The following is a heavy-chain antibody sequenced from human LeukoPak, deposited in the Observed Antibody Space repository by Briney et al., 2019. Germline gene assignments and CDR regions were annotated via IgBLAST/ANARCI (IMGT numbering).Heavy chain of an antibody. V-gene: IGHV3-30*02. J-gene: IGHJ4*02. Sequence: GGSLRLSCAASGFTFSSYGMHWVRQAPGKGLEWGAFIRYDGSNKYYADSVKGRFTISRDNSKNTLYLQMNSLRAEDTAVYYCAKVFPGYSSSWYYFDYWGQGTLVTVSS. D-gene: IGHD6-13*01. CDR3: AKVFPGYSSSWYYFDY. CDR2: IRYDGSNK. CDR1: GFTFSSYG.